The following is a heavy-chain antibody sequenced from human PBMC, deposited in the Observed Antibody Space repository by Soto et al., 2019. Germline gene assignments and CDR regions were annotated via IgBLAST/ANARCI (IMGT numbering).Heavy chain of an antibody. V-gene: IGHV1-18*01. D-gene: IGHD3-9*01. Sequence: QVQLVQSGAEVKKPGASVKVSCKASGYTFTSYGISWVRQAPGQGLEWMGWISAYNGNTNYAQKLQGRVTMTTDTSTITDYKELRSLRSDDTAVYCCPIDRFDILIHVGYVLDVWGQGTTVTVSS. CDR3: PIDRFDILIHVGYVLDV. CDR1: GYTFTSYG. J-gene: IGHJ6*02. CDR2: ISAYNGNT.